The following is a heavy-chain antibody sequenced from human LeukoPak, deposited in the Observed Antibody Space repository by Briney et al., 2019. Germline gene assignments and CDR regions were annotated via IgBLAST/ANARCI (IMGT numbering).Heavy chain of an antibody. D-gene: IGHD3-22*01. CDR3: ARDYYDSSGYYFFDY. CDR2: IFYSGST. J-gene: IGHJ4*02. V-gene: IGHV4-39*07. Sequence: SETLSLTCTVSGGSISSTNNYWGWFRQPPGKGLEWIGSIFYSGSTNSNPSLESRVTISADTSKNQFSLKLTSVTAADTAVYYCARDYYDSSGYYFFDYWGQGTLVTVSS. CDR1: GGSISSTNNY.